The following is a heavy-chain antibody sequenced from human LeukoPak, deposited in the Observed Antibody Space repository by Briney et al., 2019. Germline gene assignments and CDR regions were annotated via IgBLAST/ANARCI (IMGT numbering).Heavy chain of an antibody. CDR3: VRHESGTNSWPFDY. CDR1: GYIFTNYW. CDR2: IYPGDSDT. Sequence: GESLKISCKGSGYIFTNYWIGWVRRMPGKGLEWMGVIYPGDSDTRYSPSFQGQVTISADKSISTAYLQWSSLKASDTAVYYCVRHESGTNSWPFDYWGQGTLVTVSS. D-gene: IGHD6-13*01. J-gene: IGHJ4*02. V-gene: IGHV5-51*01.